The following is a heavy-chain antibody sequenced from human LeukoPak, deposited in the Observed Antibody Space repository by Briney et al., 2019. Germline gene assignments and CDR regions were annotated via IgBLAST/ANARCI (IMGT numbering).Heavy chain of an antibody. CDR1: GYTFAGYY. V-gene: IGHV1-46*01. J-gene: IGHJ6*02. D-gene: IGHD5-12*01. CDR3: ASGGSDLVTTIRYYYGMDV. CDR2: INPSGGTT. Sequence: ASVKVSCKASGYTFAGYYMHWVRQAPGQGLEWMGIINPSGGTTFSAQKFQGRVTMTRDTSTSTVYMELRSLRSEDTAVYYCASGGSDLVTTIRYYYGMDVWGQGTTVTVSS.